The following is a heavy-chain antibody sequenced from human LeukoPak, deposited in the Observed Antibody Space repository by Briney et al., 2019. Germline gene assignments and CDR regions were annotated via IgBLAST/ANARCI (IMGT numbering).Heavy chain of an antibody. CDR1: GFTFSSYA. Sequence: GGSLRLSCAASGFTFSSYAMSWVRQAPGKGLEWVANIKQDGSEKYYVDSVKGRFTISRDNAKNSLYLQMNSLRAEDTAVYYCARYGGSESFDYWGQGTLVTVSS. J-gene: IGHJ4*02. V-gene: IGHV3-7*01. D-gene: IGHD1-26*01. CDR3: ARYGGSESFDY. CDR2: IKQDGSEK.